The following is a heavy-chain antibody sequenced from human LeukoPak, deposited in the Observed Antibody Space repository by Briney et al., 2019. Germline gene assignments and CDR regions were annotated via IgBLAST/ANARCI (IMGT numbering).Heavy chain of an antibody. J-gene: IGHJ4*02. CDR2: IIPIFGTA. Sequence: SVKGSCKASGGTFSSYAISWVRQAPGQGLEWMGGIIPIFGTANYAQKFQGRVTITTDESTSTAYMELSSLRSEDTAVYYCARTGDYGDYAHDYWGQGTLVTVSS. CDR3: ARTGDYGDYAHDY. V-gene: IGHV1-69*05. D-gene: IGHD4-17*01. CDR1: GGTFSSYA.